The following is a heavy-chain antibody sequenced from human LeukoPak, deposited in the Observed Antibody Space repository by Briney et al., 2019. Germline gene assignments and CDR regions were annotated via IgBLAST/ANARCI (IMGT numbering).Heavy chain of an antibody. D-gene: IGHD6-13*01. V-gene: IGHV1-69*13. CDR2: IIPILGTA. J-gene: IGHJ4*02. Sequence: SVKVSCKASGGTFSNYAISWVRQAPGQGLEWMGGIIPILGTANYAQKFQGRVTITADESTSTAYMELSSLRSEDTAVYYCARAGSGYSSSRYVEFDYWGQGTLVTVSS. CDR1: GGTFSNYA. CDR3: ARAGSGYSSSRYVEFDY.